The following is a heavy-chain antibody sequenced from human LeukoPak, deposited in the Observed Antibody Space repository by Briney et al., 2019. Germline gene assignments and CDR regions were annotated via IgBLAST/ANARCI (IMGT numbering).Heavy chain of an antibody. CDR2: ISSSSSYI. CDR3: ARDQNGWDFDY. Sequence: GGSLRLSCTASGLTFSTSGFDWVRQAPGKGLEWVSSISSSSSYIYYADSVKGRFTISRDNAKNSLYLQMNSLRAEDTAVYYCARDQNGWDFDYWGQGTLVTVSS. D-gene: IGHD6-19*01. CDR1: GLTFSTSG. J-gene: IGHJ4*02. V-gene: IGHV3-21*01.